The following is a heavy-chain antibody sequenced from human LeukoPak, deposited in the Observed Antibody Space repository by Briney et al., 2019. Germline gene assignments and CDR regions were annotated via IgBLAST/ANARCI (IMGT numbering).Heavy chain of an antibody. CDR1: GFTFSCYG. J-gene: IGHJ5*02. D-gene: IGHD2-2*02. Sequence: QAGGSLRLSCAASGFTFSCYGMHWVRQAPGKGLEWVAFIRYDGSNKYYADSVKGRFTISRDNSKNTLYLQMNSLRAEDTAVYYCAKDSLLGVVVPAAIGWFDPWGQGTLVTVSS. CDR2: IRYDGSNK. V-gene: IGHV3-30*02. CDR3: AKDSLLGVVVPAAIGWFDP.